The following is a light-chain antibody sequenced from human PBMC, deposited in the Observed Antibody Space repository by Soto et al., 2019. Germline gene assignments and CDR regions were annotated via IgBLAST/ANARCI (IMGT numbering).Light chain of an antibody. V-gene: IGLV1-40*01. CDR2: IYN. J-gene: IGLJ1*01. CDR3: QSYDSSLNNFV. CDR1: SSNIGAGYG. Sequence: QSVLTQPPSVSGAPGQRVTISCTGSSSNIGAGYGVHWYQHLPGTAPKLLISIYNNRPSGVPDRFSGSKSGTSASLAIAGLQAEDEADYYCQSYDSSLNNFVFGTGTKLTVL.